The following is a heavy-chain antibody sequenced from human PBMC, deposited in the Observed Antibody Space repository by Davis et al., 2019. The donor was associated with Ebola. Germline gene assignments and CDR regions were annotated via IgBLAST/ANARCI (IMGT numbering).Heavy chain of an antibody. J-gene: IGHJ4*02. CDR1: RYTFTSYG. V-gene: IGHV1-18*04. D-gene: IGHD3-9*01. Sequence: ASVTVPCKSSRYTFTSYGLVWVRQAPGLGLEWMGWISGFNTNTNFAQKFQGRVTVSKDTSTNTAYVDLRSLTSDDTAIYYCARAPNYDVLTGTSSYYFDYWGQGTLVTVSS. CDR3: ARAPNYDVLTGTSSYYFDY. CDR2: ISGFNTNT.